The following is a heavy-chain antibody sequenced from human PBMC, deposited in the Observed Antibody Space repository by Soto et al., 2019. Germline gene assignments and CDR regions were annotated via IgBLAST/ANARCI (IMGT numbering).Heavy chain of an antibody. CDR1: GFTFSNAW. Sequence: GGSLRLSCAASGFTFSNAWMSWVRQAPGKGLEWVGRIKSKTDGGTTDYAAPVKGRFTISRDDSKNTLYLQMNSLKTEDTAVYYCTTRIYGSGSYFDAFDIWGQGTMVTVSS. CDR2: IKSKTDGGTT. CDR3: TTRIYGSGSYFDAFDI. J-gene: IGHJ3*02. V-gene: IGHV3-15*01. D-gene: IGHD3-10*01.